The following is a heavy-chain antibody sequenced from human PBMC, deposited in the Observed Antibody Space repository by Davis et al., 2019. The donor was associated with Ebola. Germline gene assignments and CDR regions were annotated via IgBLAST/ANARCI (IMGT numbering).Heavy chain of an antibody. Sequence: GESLKISCAASGFTFSDYYMSWIRQAPGKGLEWVSDISNSGSTIFYVDSVKGRFTISRDNAKNSLYLQLNSLRAEDTAVYYCARAAYCGGGSCYFYGMDVWGKGTTVTVSS. V-gene: IGHV3-11*01. D-gene: IGHD2-15*01. CDR3: ARAAYCGGGSCYFYGMDV. J-gene: IGHJ6*04. CDR2: ISNSGSTI. CDR1: GFTFSDYY.